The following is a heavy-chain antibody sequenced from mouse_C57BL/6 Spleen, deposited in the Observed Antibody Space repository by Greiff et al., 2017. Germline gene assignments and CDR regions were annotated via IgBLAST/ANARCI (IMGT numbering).Heavy chain of an antibody. J-gene: IGHJ4*01. CDR1: GFSLTSYG. CDR3: ARNVGDYDYDEDYAMDY. CDR2: IWSDGST. V-gene: IGHV2-6*02. D-gene: IGHD2-4*01. Sequence: LQESGPGLVAPSQSLSITCTVSGFSLTSYGVHWVRQPPGKGLEWLVVIWSDGSTTYNSALKSRLSISKDNSKSQVFLKMNSLQTDDTAIYYCARNVGDYDYDEDYAMDYWGQGTSVTVSS.